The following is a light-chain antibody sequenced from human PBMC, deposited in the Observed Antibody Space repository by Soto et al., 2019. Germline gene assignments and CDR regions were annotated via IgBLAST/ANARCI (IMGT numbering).Light chain of an antibody. CDR3: QQYGSSPPGT. CDR2: GAS. J-gene: IGKJ2*02. CDR1: QSVSSSY. Sequence: EIVLTQSPGTLSLSPGERATLSCRASQSVSSSYLAGYQQQPGQAPRLLIYGASSRATGIPDRFSGSGSGADFTLSISRLEPEEFAVYDCQQYGSSPPGTFGQGTKLEIK. V-gene: IGKV3-20*01.